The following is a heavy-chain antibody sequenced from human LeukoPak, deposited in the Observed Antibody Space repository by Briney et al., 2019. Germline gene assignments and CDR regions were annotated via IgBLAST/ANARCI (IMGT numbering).Heavy chain of an antibody. J-gene: IGHJ3*02. CDR1: GGSISSGGYY. V-gene: IGHV4-31*03. Sequence: SQTLSLTCTVSGGSISSGGYYWSWIRQHPGKGLEWIGYIYYSGSTYYNPSLKSRVTISVDTSKNQISLKLSSVTAADTAVYYCARYNWNVAFDIWGQGTMVTVSS. CDR3: ARYNWNVAFDI. CDR2: IYYSGST. D-gene: IGHD1-1*01.